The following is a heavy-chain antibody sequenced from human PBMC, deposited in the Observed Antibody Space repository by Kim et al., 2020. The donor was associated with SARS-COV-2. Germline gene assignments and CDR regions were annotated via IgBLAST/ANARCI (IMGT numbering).Heavy chain of an antibody. CDR2: IYHSRST. Sequence: SETLSLTCAVSGGSISSGGYSWSWIRQPPGKGLEWIGYIYHSRSTYYNPSLKSLVTISVDRSKNQFSLKLSSVTAADTAVYYCARGDCSSTSCPRWYFDLWGRGTLVTVSS. CDR1: GGSISSGGYS. CDR3: ARGDCSSTSCPRWYFDL. J-gene: IGHJ2*01. V-gene: IGHV4-30-2*01. D-gene: IGHD2-2*01.